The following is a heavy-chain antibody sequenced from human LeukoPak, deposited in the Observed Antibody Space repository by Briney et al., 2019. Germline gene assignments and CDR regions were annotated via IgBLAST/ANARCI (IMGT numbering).Heavy chain of an antibody. CDR3: ARDRQGESNWFDP. CDR1: GFTFSNYA. Sequence: GGSLRLSCAASGFTFSNYAMHWVRQAPGKGLEWVALISYDGSNKYYADSVKGRFTISRDNSKNTLYLQMNSLRGEDTAVYYCARDRQGESNWFDPWGQGTLVTVSS. V-gene: IGHV3-30-3*01. J-gene: IGHJ5*02. CDR2: ISYDGSNK. D-gene: IGHD3-16*01.